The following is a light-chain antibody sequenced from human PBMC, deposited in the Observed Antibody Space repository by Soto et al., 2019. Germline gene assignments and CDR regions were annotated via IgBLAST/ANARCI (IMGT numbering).Light chain of an antibody. J-gene: IGKJ1*01. CDR3: QQYNNWPTWT. Sequence: EIVMTQSPATLSVSPGERATLSCRASQSVSSNLAWYQQKPGQAPRLLIYGASTRATGIPARFSGSGSGTEFTLTISSLQSEDFEVYYCQQYNNWPTWTFGQWTKVEIK. CDR1: QSVSSN. V-gene: IGKV3-15*01. CDR2: GAS.